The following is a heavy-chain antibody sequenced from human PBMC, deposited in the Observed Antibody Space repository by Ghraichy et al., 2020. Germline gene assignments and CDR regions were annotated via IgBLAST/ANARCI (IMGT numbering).Heavy chain of an antibody. CDR2: ISKDGNDK. Sequence: LSLTCAASGFAFSVFGIHWVRQAPGKGLEWVAAISKDGNDKYYLDSVKGRFIISRDNSKNTLYLQMSSLRVEDTALYYCAKVHLEYCTGGSCHYFDQWGQGTLVSVSS. V-gene: IGHV3-30*18. CDR1: GFAFSVFG. D-gene: IGHD2-15*01. J-gene: IGHJ4*02. CDR3: AKVHLEYCTGGSCHYFDQ.